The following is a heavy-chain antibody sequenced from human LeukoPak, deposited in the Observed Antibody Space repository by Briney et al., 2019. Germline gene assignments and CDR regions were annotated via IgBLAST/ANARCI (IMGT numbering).Heavy chain of an antibody. D-gene: IGHD2-2*01. CDR1: GFSFSSHG. J-gene: IGHJ4*02. CDR3: AHGSMYQLDY. CDR2: IIGGAGST. V-gene: IGHV3-23*01. Sequence: GGSLRLSCAASGFSFSSHGMSWVRQAPGKGLEWVSGIIGGAGSTYYADSVKGRFTISRDNSKNTLYLQMNSLRAEDTAVYYCAHGSMYQLDYWGQGTQATVSS.